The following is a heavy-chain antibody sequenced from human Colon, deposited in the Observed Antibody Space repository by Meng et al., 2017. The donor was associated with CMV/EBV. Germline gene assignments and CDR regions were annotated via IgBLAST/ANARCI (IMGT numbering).Heavy chain of an antibody. V-gene: IGHV1-2*02. CDR2: VDPNSGGT. CDR1: GYTFTGYY. CDR3: ARKMGVYSVDY. D-gene: IGHD2-8*02. J-gene: IGHJ4*02. Sequence: QVQLVQSGAEAKKPGASGTVSCKASGYTFTGYYMHWVRQAPGQGLEWMGWVDPNSGGTNYAQKFQGRVTMTRDTSINTAYMELSRLRSDDTAVYYCARKMGVYSVDYWGQGTLFTVSS.